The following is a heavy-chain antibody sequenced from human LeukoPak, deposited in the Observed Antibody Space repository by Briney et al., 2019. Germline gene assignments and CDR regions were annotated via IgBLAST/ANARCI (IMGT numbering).Heavy chain of an antibody. D-gene: IGHD4-23*01. CDR1: GFTFSSYS. Sequence: GGSLRLSCAASGFTFSSYSMNWVRQAPGKGLEWVSSISSSSSYIYYADSVKGRFTISRDNAKNSLYLQMNSLRAEDTAVYYCARASTTVVTPDWFDPWGQGTLVTVSS. V-gene: IGHV3-21*01. CDR2: ISSSSSYI. J-gene: IGHJ5*02. CDR3: ARASTTVVTPDWFDP.